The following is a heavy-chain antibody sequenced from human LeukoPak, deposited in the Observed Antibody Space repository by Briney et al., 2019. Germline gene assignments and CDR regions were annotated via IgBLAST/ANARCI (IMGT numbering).Heavy chain of an antibody. D-gene: IGHD3-9*01. Sequence: SVKVSCKASGGTFSSYAISWVRQAPGQGLEWMGGIIPIFGTANYAQKFQGRVTITADKSPSTAYMELGSLRSEDTAVYYCARGRYFDFYAAFDYWGQGTLVTVSS. J-gene: IGHJ4*02. CDR2: IIPIFGTA. CDR3: ARGRYFDFYAAFDY. CDR1: GGTFSSYA. V-gene: IGHV1-69*06.